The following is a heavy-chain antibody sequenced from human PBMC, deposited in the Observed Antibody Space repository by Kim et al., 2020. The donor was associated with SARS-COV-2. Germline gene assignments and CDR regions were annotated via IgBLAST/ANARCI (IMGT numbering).Heavy chain of an antibody. Sequence: ASVKVSCKASGYTFTGYYMHWVRQAPGQGLEWMGWINPNSGGTNYAQKFQGRATMTRDTSISTAYMELSRLRSDDTAVYYCARELITMVRGVRDSLGYWGQGTLVTVSS. V-gene: IGHV1-2*02. CDR3: ARELITMVRGVRDSLGY. CDR1: GYTFTGYY. D-gene: IGHD3-10*01. J-gene: IGHJ4*02. CDR2: INPNSGGT.